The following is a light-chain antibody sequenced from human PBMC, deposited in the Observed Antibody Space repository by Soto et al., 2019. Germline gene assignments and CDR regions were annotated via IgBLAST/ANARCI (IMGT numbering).Light chain of an antibody. V-gene: IGKV3-11*01. Sequence: EMVLTQSPATLSLSPGERATLSCRASQSVSTYLAWYQQKPGQAPRLLIYDASNRAAGIPGRFSGIGSGTDFTLTISSLQPEDFAVYYCHQRSIWPQTFGQGTRLEIK. CDR2: DAS. CDR1: QSVSTY. J-gene: IGKJ2*01. CDR3: HQRSIWPQT.